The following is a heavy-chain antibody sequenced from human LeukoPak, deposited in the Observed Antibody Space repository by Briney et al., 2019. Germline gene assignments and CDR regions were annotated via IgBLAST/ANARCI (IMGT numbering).Heavy chain of an antibody. Sequence: GGSLRLSCAASGFIFSSYWMSWVRQAPGKGLEWVSVIYSGGSTYYADSVKGRFTISRDNSKNTLYLQMNSLRAEDTAVYYCAREGYGDYIDYWGQGTLVTVSS. D-gene: IGHD4-17*01. CDR2: IYSGGST. CDR1: GFIFSSYW. CDR3: AREGYGDYIDY. V-gene: IGHV3-53*01. J-gene: IGHJ4*02.